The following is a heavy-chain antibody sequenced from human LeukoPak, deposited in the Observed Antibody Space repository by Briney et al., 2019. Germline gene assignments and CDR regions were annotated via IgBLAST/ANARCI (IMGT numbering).Heavy chain of an antibody. CDR1: GGSFSGYY. CDR2: INHSGST. J-gene: IGHJ4*02. Sequence: SETLSPTCAVYGGSFSGYYWSWIRQPPGKGLEWIGEINHSGSTNYNPSLKSRVTISVDTSKNQFSLKLSSVTAADTAVYYCARGRYYYGSGSYYPLFDYWGQGTLVTVSS. CDR3: ARGRYYYGSGSYYPLFDY. D-gene: IGHD3-10*01. V-gene: IGHV4-34*01.